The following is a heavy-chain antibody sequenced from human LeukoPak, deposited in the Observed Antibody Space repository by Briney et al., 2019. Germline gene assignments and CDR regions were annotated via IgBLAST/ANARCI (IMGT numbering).Heavy chain of an antibody. CDR2: ISSSSSYI. CDR3: ARDGTDYDFWSGYFDY. V-gene: IGHV3-21*01. J-gene: IGHJ4*02. Sequence: PGGSLRLSCAASGFTFSSYSMNWVRQAPGKGLEWVSSISSSSSYIYYADSVKGRFTISRDNAKNSLYLQMNSLRAEDTAVYYCARDGTDYDFWSGYFDYWGQGTLVTVSS. D-gene: IGHD3-3*01. CDR1: GFTFSSYS.